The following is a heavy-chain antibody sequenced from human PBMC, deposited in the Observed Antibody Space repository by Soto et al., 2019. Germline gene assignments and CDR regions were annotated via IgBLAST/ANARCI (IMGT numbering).Heavy chain of an antibody. V-gene: IGHV3-23*01. CDR2: ISGSGGST. J-gene: IGHJ6*02. D-gene: IGHD3-3*01. CDR1: GFTFSSYA. Sequence: GGSLRLSCAASGFTFSSYAMSWVRQAPGKGLEWVSAISGSGGSTYYADSVKGRFTISRDNSKNTLYLQMNSLRAEDTAVYYCARAHDYDFWSGFLFYGMDVWGQGTTVTV. CDR3: ARAHDYDFWSGFLFYGMDV.